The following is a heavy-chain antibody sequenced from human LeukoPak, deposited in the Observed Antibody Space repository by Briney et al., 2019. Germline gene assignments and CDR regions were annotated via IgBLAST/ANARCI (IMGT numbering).Heavy chain of an antibody. CDR1: GGSISSSSYY. V-gene: IGHV4-39*07. CDR3: ARVRGSSWFWFDY. Sequence: SETLSLTCTVSGGSISSSSYYWGWIRQPPGKGLEWIGSIYYSGSTYYNPSLKSRVTISVDTSKNQFSLKLSSVTAADTAVYYCARVRGSSWFWFDYWGQGTLVTVSS. CDR2: IYYSGST. J-gene: IGHJ4*02. D-gene: IGHD6-13*01.